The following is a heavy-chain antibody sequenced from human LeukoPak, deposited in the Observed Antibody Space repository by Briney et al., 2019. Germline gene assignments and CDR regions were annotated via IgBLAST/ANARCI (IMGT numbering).Heavy chain of an antibody. CDR2: TSFDESNK. Sequence: GGSLRLSCAASGFTFSTYAMHWVRQAPCKGLEWVAFTSFDESNKFYADSVEGRFTISRDNSKNTLFLQMHNLRVDDTAMYYCAVVAGRFPPDYWGQGTLVTVSS. J-gene: IGHJ4*02. CDR1: GFTFSTYA. V-gene: IGHV3-30-3*01. D-gene: IGHD6-19*01. CDR3: AVVAGRFPPDY.